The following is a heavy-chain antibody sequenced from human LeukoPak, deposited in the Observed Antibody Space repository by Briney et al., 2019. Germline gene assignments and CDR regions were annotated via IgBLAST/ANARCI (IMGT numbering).Heavy chain of an antibody. CDR1: GYPFRNYD. CDR2: INPNSGGT. J-gene: IGHJ4*02. D-gene: IGHD6-13*01. V-gene: IGHV1-2*02. Sequence: ASVKASCKTSGYPFRNYDINWVRQAPGQGLEWMGWINPNSGGTNYAQKFQGRVTMTRDTSISTAYMELSRLRSDDTAVYYCATISSSPLYFDYWGQGTLVTVSS. CDR3: ATISSSPLYFDY.